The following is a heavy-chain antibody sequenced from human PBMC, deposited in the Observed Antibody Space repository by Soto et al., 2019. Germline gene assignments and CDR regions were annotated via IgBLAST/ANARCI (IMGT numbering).Heavy chain of an antibody. CDR1: GGSISSSSYY. Sequence: PSETLSLTCTVSGGSISSSSYYWGWIRQPPGKGLEWIGSIYYSGSTYYNPSLKSRVTISVDTSKNQFSLKLSSVTAADTAVYYCARRIIAVAEPYNWFDPWGQGTLVTVSS. CDR3: ARRIIAVAEPYNWFDP. CDR2: IYYSGST. J-gene: IGHJ5*02. D-gene: IGHD6-19*01. V-gene: IGHV4-39*01.